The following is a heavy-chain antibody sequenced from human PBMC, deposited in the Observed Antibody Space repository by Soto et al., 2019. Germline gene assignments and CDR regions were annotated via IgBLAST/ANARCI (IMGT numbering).Heavy chain of an antibody. Sequence: LRLSCAASGFTFSSYAMSWVRQAPGKGLEWVSAISGSGGSTYYADSVKGRFTISRDNSKNTLYLQMNSLRAEDTAVYYCAKDGQPVYYYYGMDVWGQGTTVTVSS. J-gene: IGHJ6*02. CDR1: GFTFSSYA. V-gene: IGHV3-23*01. CDR3: AKDGQPVYYYYGMDV. CDR2: ISGSGGST.